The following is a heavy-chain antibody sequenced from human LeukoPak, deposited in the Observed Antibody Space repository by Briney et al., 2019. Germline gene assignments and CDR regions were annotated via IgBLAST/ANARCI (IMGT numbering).Heavy chain of an antibody. Sequence: GGSLRLSCAASGFTFSSYAMSWVRQAPGKGLEWASAISGSGGSTYYADSVKGRFTISRDNSKNTLYLQMNSLRAEDTAVYYCAKHPRELKYYYDSSGYFDYWGQGTLVTVSS. CDR2: ISGSGGST. CDR3: AKHPRELKYYYDSSGYFDY. CDR1: GFTFSSYA. V-gene: IGHV3-23*01. J-gene: IGHJ4*02. D-gene: IGHD3-22*01.